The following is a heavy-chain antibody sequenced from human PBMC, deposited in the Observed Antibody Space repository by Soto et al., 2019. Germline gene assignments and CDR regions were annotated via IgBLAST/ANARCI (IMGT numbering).Heavy chain of an antibody. CDR2: ISPTGEQR. V-gene: IGHV3-23*01. D-gene: IGHD3-10*01. CDR1: RFTFRNYG. Sequence: GGSLRLSCAASRFTFRNYGMSWVRQGPGKGLEWVSGISPTGEQRFYVDSVKGRFFISRDNSQNTLSLEMSNLRADDTAVYYCAKRYGSGSYRDFNSYYGMDIWGQGTSVTV. J-gene: IGHJ6*02. CDR3: AKRYGSGSYRDFNSYYGMDI.